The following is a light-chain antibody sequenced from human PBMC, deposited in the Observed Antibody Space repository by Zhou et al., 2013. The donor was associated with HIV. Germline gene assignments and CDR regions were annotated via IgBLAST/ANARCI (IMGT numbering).Light chain of an antibody. J-gene: IGKJ1*01. V-gene: IGKV2-28*01. CDR2: LGS. CDR3: MQALQTPRT. Sequence: DIVMTQSPLSLAVTPGEPASISCRSSQSLLHSNGYNYLDWYLQKPGQSPQLLIYLGSDRASGVPDRLSGSGSGTDFTLKISRVEAEDVGVYYCMQALQTPRTFGQGTKVEIK. CDR1: QSLLHSNGYNY.